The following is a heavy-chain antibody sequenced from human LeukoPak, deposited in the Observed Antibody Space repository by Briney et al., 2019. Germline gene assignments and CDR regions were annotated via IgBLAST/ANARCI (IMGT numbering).Heavy chain of an antibody. CDR1: GGTFSSYA. D-gene: IGHD2-15*01. V-gene: IGHV1-69*04. Sequence: ASVKVSCKASGGTFSSYAISWVRQAPGQGLEWMGRIIPIFGIANYAQEFQGRVTITADKSTSTAYMELSSLRSEDTAVYYCARGYVSGPEVGWGQGTLVTVSP. J-gene: IGHJ4*02. CDR2: IIPIFGIA. CDR3: ARGYVSGPEVG.